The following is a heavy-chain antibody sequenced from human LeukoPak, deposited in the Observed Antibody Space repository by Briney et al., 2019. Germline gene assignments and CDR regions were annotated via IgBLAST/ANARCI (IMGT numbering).Heavy chain of an antibody. Sequence: GGSLRLSRAASGFTFSSYSMNWVRQAPGKGLEWVSYISSSSSTIYYADSVKGRFTISRDNAKNSLYLQMNSLRAEDTAVYYCARADFGQNYYYYYMDVWGKGTTVTVSS. J-gene: IGHJ6*03. V-gene: IGHV3-48*04. CDR2: ISSSSSTI. CDR1: GFTFSSYS. D-gene: IGHD3-16*01. CDR3: ARADFGQNYYYYYMDV.